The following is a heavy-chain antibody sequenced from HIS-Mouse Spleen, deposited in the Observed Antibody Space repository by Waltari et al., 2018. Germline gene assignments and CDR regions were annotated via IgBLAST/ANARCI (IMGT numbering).Heavy chain of an antibody. D-gene: IGHD6-13*01. Sequence: QLQLQESGPGLVKPSATLSLTCTVSAGSSRSGSYYRFWCRPPPGKGLEWIGSIYYSGSNYYNPSLKSRVTISVDTSKNQFSLKLSSVTAADTAVYYCAREIPYSSSWYDWYFDLWGRGTLVTVSS. V-gene: IGHV4-39*07. CDR1: AGSSRSGSYY. J-gene: IGHJ2*01. CDR3: AREIPYSSSWYDWYFDL. CDR2: IYYSGSN.